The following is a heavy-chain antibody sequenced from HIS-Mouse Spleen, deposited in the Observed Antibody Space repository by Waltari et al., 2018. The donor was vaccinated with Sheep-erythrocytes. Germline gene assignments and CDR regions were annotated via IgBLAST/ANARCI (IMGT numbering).Heavy chain of an antibody. CDR2: ISSSSSYI. CDR1: GFTFSSYR. Sequence: EVQLVESGGGLVKPGGSLRLSCAASGFTFSSYRMNWVRQAPGKVLEWVSTISSSSSYIYYAESVKCRFTISRDNAKNSLYLQMNSLRAEDTAVYYCARVASGATFDYWGQGTLVTVSS. D-gene: IGHD1-26*01. J-gene: IGHJ4*02. V-gene: IGHV3-21*01. CDR3: ARVASGATFDY.